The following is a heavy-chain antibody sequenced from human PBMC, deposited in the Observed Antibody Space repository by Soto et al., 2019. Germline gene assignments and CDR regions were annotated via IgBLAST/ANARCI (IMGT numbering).Heavy chain of an antibody. V-gene: IGHV4-30-2*01. CDR2: IYHSGST. D-gene: IGHD5-12*01. CDR1: GGSISSGGYS. CDR3: ARAYGYSGYAFDY. J-gene: IGHJ4*02. Sequence: PSETLSLTCAVSGGSISSGGYSWSWIRQPPGKGLEWIGYIYHSGSTYYNPSLKSRVTISVDRSKNQFSLKLSSVTAADTAVYYCARAYGYSGYAFDYWGQGTLVTVSS.